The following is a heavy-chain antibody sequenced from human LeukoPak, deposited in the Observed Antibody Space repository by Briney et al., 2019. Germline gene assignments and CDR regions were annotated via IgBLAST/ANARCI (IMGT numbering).Heavy chain of an antibody. D-gene: IGHD3-22*01. CDR3: ARGDGTYYYDSSGYYDLTGY. Sequence: EASVKVSCKASGYTFTGYYMHWVRQAPGQGLEWMGRINPNSGGTNYAQKFQGRVTMTRDTSISTAYMELSRLRSDDTAVYYCARGDGTYYYDSSGYYDLTGYWGQGTLVTVSS. CDR1: GYTFTGYY. CDR2: INPNSGGT. V-gene: IGHV1-2*06. J-gene: IGHJ4*02.